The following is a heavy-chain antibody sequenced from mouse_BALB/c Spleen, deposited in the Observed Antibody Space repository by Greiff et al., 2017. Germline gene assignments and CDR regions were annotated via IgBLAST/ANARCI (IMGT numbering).Heavy chain of an antibody. V-gene: IGHV14-3*02. CDR2: IDPANGNT. Sequence: EVQLQQSGAELVKPGASVKLSCTASGFNIKDTYMHWVKQRPEQGLEWIGRIDPANGNTKYDPKFQGKATITADTSSNTAYLQLSSLTSEDTAVYYCARGGDGYWYFDVWGAGTTVTVSS. J-gene: IGHJ1*01. CDR1: GFNIKDTY. D-gene: IGHD2-3*01. CDR3: ARGGDGYWYFDV.